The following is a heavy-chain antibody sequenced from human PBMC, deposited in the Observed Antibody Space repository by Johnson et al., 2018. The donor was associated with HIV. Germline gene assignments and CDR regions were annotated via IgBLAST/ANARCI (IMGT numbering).Heavy chain of an antibody. V-gene: IGHV3-30*02. CDR1: GFTFSSYG. J-gene: IGHJ3*02. CDR2: IRYDGSNK. Sequence: QMLLVESGGGVVQPGGSLRLSCAASGFTFSSYGMNWVRQAPGKGLEWVAFIRYDGSNKYYADSVKGRFTISRDNSKNTLYLQMNSLRAEDTAVYYCAKASNYYDSSRHAFDIWGQGTMVTVSS. CDR3: AKASNYYDSSRHAFDI. D-gene: IGHD3-22*01.